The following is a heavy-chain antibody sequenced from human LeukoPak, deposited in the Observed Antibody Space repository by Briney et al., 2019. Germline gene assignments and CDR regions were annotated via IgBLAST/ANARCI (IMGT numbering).Heavy chain of an antibody. J-gene: IGHJ5*02. CDR1: GFTLSNYP. V-gene: IGHV3-30-3*01. D-gene: IGHD2-15*01. CDR2: ISYDGSSK. CDR3: ARDLLGTLGYCSGGSCFSNWFDP. Sequence: GRSLRLSCAASGFTLSNYPMHWVRQPPGQGLEWVAVISYDGSSKYYADSVKGRFTISRDNSKNTLYLQMNSLRAEHTAVYYCARDLLGTLGYCSGGSCFSNWFDPWGQGTLVTVSS.